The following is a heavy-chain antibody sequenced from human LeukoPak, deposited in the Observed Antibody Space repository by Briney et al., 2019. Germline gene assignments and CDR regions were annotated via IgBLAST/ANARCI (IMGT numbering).Heavy chain of an antibody. CDR2: LYSAGST. V-gene: IGHV3-53*01. CDR3: ARWTNFHAFDI. CDR1: GFTFSDYY. D-gene: IGHD1-1*01. J-gene: IGHJ3*02. Sequence: GGSLRLTCAASGFTFSDYYMSWIRQAPGKGLEWVSLLYSAGSTNYADSVKGRFTISRDDSKNTVYLHMNSLRAEDTAVYYCARWTNFHAFDIWGQGTLVTVSS.